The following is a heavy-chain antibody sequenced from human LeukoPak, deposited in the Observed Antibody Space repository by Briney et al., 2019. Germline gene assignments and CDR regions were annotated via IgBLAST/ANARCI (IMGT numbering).Heavy chain of an antibody. V-gene: IGHV4-59*08. Sequence: SETLSLTCPVSGGSISNYYYWTWIRQAPGKGPEWIGYLHYSGSTNYNPSLESRVTISVDTSKNQFSLKLTSVTAADTAVYYCARHSTRGGDFDYWGQGTLVSVSS. CDR1: GGSISNYY. CDR3: ARHSTRGGDFDY. J-gene: IGHJ4*02. CDR2: LHYSGST. D-gene: IGHD2-21*01.